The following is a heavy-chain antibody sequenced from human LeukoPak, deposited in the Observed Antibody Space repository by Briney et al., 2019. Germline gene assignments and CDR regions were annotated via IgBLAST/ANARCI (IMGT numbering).Heavy chain of an antibody. CDR1: GFTFSSYA. J-gene: IGHJ4*02. CDR2: ISGSGAST. V-gene: IGHV3-23*01. CDR3: ARGYYYDSSGYYYRGDY. Sequence: PGGSLRLSCAASGFTFSSYAMSWVRQAPGKGLEWVSVISGSGASTYYADSVKGRFTISRDNAKNSLYLQMNSLRAEDTAVYYCARGYYYDSSGYYYRGDYWGQGTLVTVSS. D-gene: IGHD3-22*01.